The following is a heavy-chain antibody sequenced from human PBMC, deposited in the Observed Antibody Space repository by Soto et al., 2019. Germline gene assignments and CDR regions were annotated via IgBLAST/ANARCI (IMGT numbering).Heavy chain of an antibody. CDR3: AKILYGTYYDFWSGYYYGMDV. V-gene: IGHV3-30*18. Sequence: QVQLVESGGGVVQPGRSLRLSCAASGFTFSSYGMHWVRQAPGKGLEWVAVISYDGSNKYYADSVKGRFTISRDNSKNTLYLQMNSLRAEDTAVYYCAKILYGTYYDFWSGYYYGMDVWGQWTTVTVSS. J-gene: IGHJ6*02. D-gene: IGHD3-3*01. CDR2: ISYDGSNK. CDR1: GFTFSSYG.